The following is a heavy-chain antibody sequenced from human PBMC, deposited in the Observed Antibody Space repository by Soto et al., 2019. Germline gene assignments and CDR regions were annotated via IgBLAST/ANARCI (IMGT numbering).Heavy chain of an antibody. CDR2: LTRSGTT. CDR1: GFTFSNYA. D-gene: IGHD2-15*01. V-gene: IGHV3-23*01. CDR3: VREFAAESPNYDS. J-gene: IGHJ4*02. Sequence: PGGSLRLSCAPSGFTFSNYAMSWVRQAPGKGLEWVSTLTRSGTTPYADSVRGRFTISRDNSKNTLYLQMDSLRAEDKAVYYCVREFAAESPNYDSWGMGTMVTVSS.